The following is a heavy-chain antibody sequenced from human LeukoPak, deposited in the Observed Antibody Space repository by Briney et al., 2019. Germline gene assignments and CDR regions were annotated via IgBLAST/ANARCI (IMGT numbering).Heavy chain of an antibody. V-gene: IGHV4-4*09. J-gene: IGHJ2*01. CDR3: ARAGAPLHGSRLDL. Sequence: SETLSLTCTVSGGSISSYYWSWIRQPPGKGLEWIGYIYTSGSTNYNPSLKSRVAISVDTSKNQFSLKLSSVTAADTAVYYCARAGAPLHGSRLDLWGRGTLVTVSS. CDR1: GGSISSYY. CDR2: IYTSGST. D-gene: IGHD1-14*01.